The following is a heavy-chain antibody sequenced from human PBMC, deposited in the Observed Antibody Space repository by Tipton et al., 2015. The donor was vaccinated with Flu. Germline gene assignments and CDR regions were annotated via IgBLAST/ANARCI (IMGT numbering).Heavy chain of an antibody. D-gene: IGHD2-15*01. Sequence: TLSLTCTVSGGSISSYYWSWIRQPPGKGLEWIGYIHYIGSTNYNPSLKSRVTISLDTSKNQFSLRLSSVTAADTAVYYCAAGMGACSDGGCDSDFWGQGTLVTVSS. V-gene: IGHV4-59*08. CDR1: GGSISSYY. CDR3: AAGMGACSDGGCDSDF. CDR2: IHYIGST. J-gene: IGHJ4*02.